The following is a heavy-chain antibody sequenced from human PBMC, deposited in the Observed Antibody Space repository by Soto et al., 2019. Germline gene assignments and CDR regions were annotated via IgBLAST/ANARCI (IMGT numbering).Heavy chain of an antibody. D-gene: IGHD6-19*01. CDR3: SRRSSGWYFDY. Sequence: EVQLLESGGGLVQPGGSLRLSCAASGFTFSSYAVSWVRQAPGKGLEWVSVISGSGDSTYYADSVKGRFTISRDNSKNTLYLQMNSVRAEDTAVYYCSRRSSGWYFDYWGQGPLVTVSS. CDR1: GFTFSSYA. V-gene: IGHV3-23*01. J-gene: IGHJ4*02. CDR2: ISGSGDST.